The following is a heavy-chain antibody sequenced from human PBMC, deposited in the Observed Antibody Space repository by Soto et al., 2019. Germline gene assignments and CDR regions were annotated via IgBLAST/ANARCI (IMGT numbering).Heavy chain of an antibody. CDR3: ARVEIEEPAATNFDY. CDR2: IKQDGSEK. CDR1: GFTFSSYW. D-gene: IGHD2-2*01. J-gene: IGHJ4*02. V-gene: IGHV3-7*01. Sequence: GGSLRLSCAASGFTFSSYWMSWVRQAPGKGLEWVANIKQDGSEKYYVDSVKGRFTISRDNAKNSLYLQMNSLRAEDTAVYYCARVEIEEPAATNFDYWGQGTLVTVSS.